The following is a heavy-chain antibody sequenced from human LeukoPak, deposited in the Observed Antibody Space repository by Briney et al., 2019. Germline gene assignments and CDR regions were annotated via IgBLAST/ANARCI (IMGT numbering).Heavy chain of an antibody. CDR3: ARAPYYYGSGSYQEENSIDY. V-gene: IGHV4-39*07. Sequence: SETLSLTCTVSGGSISSGSYYWGWIRQPPGKGLEWIGSIYYSGTTYYNPSLKSRVTISLDTPKNQFSLKLSSVTAADTAVYYCARAPYYYGSGSYQEENSIDYWGQGTLVTVSS. J-gene: IGHJ4*02. CDR2: IYYSGTT. CDR1: GGSISSGSYY. D-gene: IGHD3-10*01.